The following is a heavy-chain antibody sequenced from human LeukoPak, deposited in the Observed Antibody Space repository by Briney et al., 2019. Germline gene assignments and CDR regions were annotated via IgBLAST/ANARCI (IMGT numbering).Heavy chain of an antibody. Sequence: GGSLRLSCAASGFTFSSSAMTWVRQAPGKGLEWVSLISASGGSTYYADSAKGRFTISRDNSKNTLYLQMNSLRAEDTAIYYCQKDTLLSTWGRGTMVTVSS. V-gene: IGHV3-23*01. CDR2: ISASGGST. D-gene: IGHD3-10*01. CDR1: GFTFSSSA. J-gene: IGHJ3*01. CDR3: QKDTLLST.